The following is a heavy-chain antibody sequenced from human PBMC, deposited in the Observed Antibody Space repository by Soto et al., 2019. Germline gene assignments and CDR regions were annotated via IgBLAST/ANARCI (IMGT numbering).Heavy chain of an antibody. J-gene: IGHJ4*02. D-gene: IGHD4-4*01. CDR1: GFTFTSYA. Sequence: GGSLRLSCAASGFTFTSYAMSWVRQAPGKGLEWVSAITGSADSTYYADSVKGRFTISSDNSKNILFLQMNSLRAEDTAVYYCVTRSRGLQSSPPRLDSWGQGTLVTVSS. CDR2: ITGSADST. CDR3: VTRSRGLQSSPPRLDS. V-gene: IGHV3-23*01.